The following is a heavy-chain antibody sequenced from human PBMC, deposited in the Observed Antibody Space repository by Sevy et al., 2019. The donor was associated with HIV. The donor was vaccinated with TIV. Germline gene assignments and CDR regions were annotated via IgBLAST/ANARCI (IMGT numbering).Heavy chain of an antibody. J-gene: IGHJ6*02. Sequence: GGSLRLSCAASGFTFSSYSMNWVRQAPGKGLEWVSYISSSSSTIYYADSVKGGFTISRDNAKNSLYLQMNSLRDEDTAVYYCAREGGKYCTNGVCYGKGIYYYYGMDVWGQGTTVTVSS. CDR3: AREGGKYCTNGVCYGKGIYYYYGMDV. V-gene: IGHV3-48*02. D-gene: IGHD2-8*01. CDR2: ISSSSSTI. CDR1: GFTFSSYS.